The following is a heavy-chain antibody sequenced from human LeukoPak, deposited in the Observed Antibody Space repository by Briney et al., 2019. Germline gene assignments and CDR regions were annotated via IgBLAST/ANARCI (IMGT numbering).Heavy chain of an antibody. Sequence: ASVKVSCNASGYTFTGYYMHWVRQAPGQGLEWMGWINPNSGDTNYAQKFQGRVTMTRDTSISTAYMELSRLRSDDTAVYSCAREAYCSSTSCHIGDYWGQGTLVTVSS. J-gene: IGHJ4*02. D-gene: IGHD2-2*02. CDR1: GYTFTGYY. V-gene: IGHV1-2*02. CDR2: INPNSGDT. CDR3: AREAYCSSTSCHIGDY.